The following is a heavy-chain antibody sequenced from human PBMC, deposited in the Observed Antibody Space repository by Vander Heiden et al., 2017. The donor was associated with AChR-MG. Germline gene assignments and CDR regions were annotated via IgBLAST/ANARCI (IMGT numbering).Heavy chain of an antibody. Sequence: QVQLVQSGAEVKKPGASVKVSCKDSGYTFTSYDMHWVRQAPGKGLEWMGWIDPYSGATSYAQNFQGRVTMTRDTSISTAYMEVSRLRSDDTAVYYCARAYERSDDSWGQGTLVTVSS. CDR3: ARAYERSDDS. V-gene: IGHV1-2*02. D-gene: IGHD3-22*01. J-gene: IGHJ4*02. CDR1: GYTFTSYD. CDR2: IDPYSGAT.